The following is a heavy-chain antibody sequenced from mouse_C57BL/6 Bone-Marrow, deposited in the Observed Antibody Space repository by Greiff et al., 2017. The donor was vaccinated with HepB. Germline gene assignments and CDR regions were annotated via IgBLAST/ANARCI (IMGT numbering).Heavy chain of an antibody. Sequence: EVKLVESGGGLVKPGGSLKLSCAASGFTFSDYGIAWVRQAPRKGPEWVAFISNLAYSIYYADTVTGRFTISRENAKNTLYLEMSSLRSEDTAMYYCARKGDYYGSSYWYFDVWGTGTTVTVSS. CDR2: ISNLAYSI. D-gene: IGHD1-1*01. V-gene: IGHV5-15*01. J-gene: IGHJ1*03. CDR3: ARKGDYYGSSYWYFDV. CDR1: GFTFSDYG.